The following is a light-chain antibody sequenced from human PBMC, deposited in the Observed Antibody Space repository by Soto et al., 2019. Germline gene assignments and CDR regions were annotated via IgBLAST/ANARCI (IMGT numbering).Light chain of an antibody. CDR1: QSVSSYS. CDR3: QQYFTSPLT. J-gene: IGKJ4*01. CDR2: GAS. Sequence: ENVLTQSPGTLSLSPGERATLSCRASQSVSSYSLAWYQQKPGQAPRLVMYGASSRATGIPDRFSGGGSGTDFTLTISRLEPEDFAMYYCQQYFTSPLTFGGGTKVDIK. V-gene: IGKV3-20*01.